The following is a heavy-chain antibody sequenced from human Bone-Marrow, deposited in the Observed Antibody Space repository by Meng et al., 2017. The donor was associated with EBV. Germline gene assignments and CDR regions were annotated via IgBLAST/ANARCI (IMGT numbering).Heavy chain of an antibody. D-gene: IGHD3-9*01. CDR3: ARATGGSTGYFR. J-gene: IGHJ4*02. V-gene: IGHV4-34*01. CDR1: GGSLSCFF. CDR2: IKHSRSN. Sequence: QVPLEPWGAVLLQPAATTSLTCAVNGGSLSCFFWSWIRQAPGKGLEWIGEIKHSRSNNYTPSLKNRVTISVDPSKNQFSLRLSSVTAADTAVYYCARATGGSTGYFRWGQGTLVTVSS.